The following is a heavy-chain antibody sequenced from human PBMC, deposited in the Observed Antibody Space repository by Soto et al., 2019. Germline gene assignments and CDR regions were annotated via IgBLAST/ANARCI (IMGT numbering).Heavy chain of an antibody. CDR1: GFTFSSYW. CDR2: IKQDGSEK. J-gene: IGHJ5*02. V-gene: IGHV3-7*01. D-gene: IGHD5-12*01. Sequence: PGGSLRLSCAASGFTFSSYWMSWVRQAPGKGLEWVANIKQDGSEKYYVDSVKGRFTISRDNAKNSLYLQMNSLRAEDTAVYYCAREDSGYESPNWFDPWSQGTLVTVSS. CDR3: AREDSGYESPNWFDP.